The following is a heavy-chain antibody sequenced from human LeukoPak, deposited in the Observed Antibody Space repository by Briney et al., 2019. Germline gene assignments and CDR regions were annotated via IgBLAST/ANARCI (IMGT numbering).Heavy chain of an antibody. CDR2: ISYDGSNK. CDR3: TREKSQSRNYYYYGMDV. V-gene: IGHV3-30*16. J-gene: IGHJ6*02. CDR1: GYTFTSYY. Sequence: SCKASGYTFTSYYMHWVRQAPGQGLEWVAVISYDGSNKYYADSVKGRFTISRDNSKNTLYLQMHSLRAEDTAVYYCTREKSQSRNYYYYGMDVWGQGTTVTVSS.